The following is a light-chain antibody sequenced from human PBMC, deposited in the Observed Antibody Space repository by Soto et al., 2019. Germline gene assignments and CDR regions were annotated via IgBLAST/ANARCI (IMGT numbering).Light chain of an antibody. J-gene: IGKJ2*01. CDR3: QRCWT. CDR2: AAS. Sequence: DIQMTQSPSSLSASVGDRVTITCRASQNISDSLNWYQHKPGQAPKLLIYAASSLQSGVPSRFSGCGSETDFTLTISSLQPEDFASYFCQRCWTLGQGTKL. V-gene: IGKV1-39*01. CDR1: QNISDS.